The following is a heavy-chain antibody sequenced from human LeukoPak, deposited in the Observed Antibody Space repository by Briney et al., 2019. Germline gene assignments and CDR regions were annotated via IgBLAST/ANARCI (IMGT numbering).Heavy chain of an antibody. D-gene: IGHD3-10*01. J-gene: IGHJ4*02. CDR3: AKDTRGDYGWDFDY. CDR1: GFTFSNYT. CDR2: IRYDGSNK. Sequence: GGSLRLSCAASGFTFSNYTMHWVRQAPGKGLEWVAFIRYDGSNKYYADSVKGRFTISRDNSKNTLYLQMNSLRAEDAAVYYCAKDTRGDYGWDFDYWGQGTLVTVSS. V-gene: IGHV3-30*02.